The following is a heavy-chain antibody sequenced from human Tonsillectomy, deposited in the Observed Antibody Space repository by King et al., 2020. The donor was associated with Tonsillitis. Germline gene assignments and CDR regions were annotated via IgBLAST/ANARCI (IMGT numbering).Heavy chain of an antibody. V-gene: IGHV3-30-3*01. Sequence: VQLVESGGGVVQPGRSLRLSCAASGFTFSSYAMHWVRQAPGKGLEWVAVISYDGSNKYYADSVKGRFTISRDNSKNTWYLQMNGLRAEDTAVYYCARTFGAGNYDYYYGLDVCGQGTTVTVSS. D-gene: IGHD3-16*01. CDR1: GFTFSSYA. J-gene: IGHJ6*02. CDR3: ARTFGAGNYDYYYGLDV. CDR2: ISYDGSNK.